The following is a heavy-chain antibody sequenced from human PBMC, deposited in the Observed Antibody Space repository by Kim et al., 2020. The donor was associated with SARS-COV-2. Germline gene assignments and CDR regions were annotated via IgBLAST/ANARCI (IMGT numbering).Heavy chain of an antibody. CDR1: GFTVSSNY. CDR3: AASPTPSVRARLLWFGELTY. J-gene: IGHJ4*02. CDR2: IYSGGST. D-gene: IGHD3-10*01. Sequence: PGGSLRLSCAASGFTVSSNYMSWVRQAPGKGLEWVSVIYSGGSTYYADSVKGRFTISRHNSKNTLYLQMNSLRAEDTAVYYCAASPTPSVRARLLWFGELTYWGQGTLVTVSS. V-gene: IGHV3-53*04.